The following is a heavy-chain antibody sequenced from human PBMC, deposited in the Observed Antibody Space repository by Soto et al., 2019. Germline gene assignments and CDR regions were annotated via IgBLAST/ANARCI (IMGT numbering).Heavy chain of an antibody. J-gene: IGHJ6*04. CDR1: GYSFTSYW. CDR3: TRTSAASKNYYGMDV. D-gene: IGHD6-13*01. Sequence: PGESLNIYCKGSGYSFTSYWIGWVRQMPGKGLEWMGIIYPGDSDTRYSPSFQGQVTISADKSISTAYLQWSSLKASDTAMYYCTRTSAASKNYYGMDVWGKGTTVTVSS. CDR2: IYPGDSDT. V-gene: IGHV5-51*01.